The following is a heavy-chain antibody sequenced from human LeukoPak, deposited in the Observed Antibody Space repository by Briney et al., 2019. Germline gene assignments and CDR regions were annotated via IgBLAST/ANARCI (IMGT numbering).Heavy chain of an antibody. V-gene: IGHV5-51*01. J-gene: IGHJ4*02. CDR1: GYNFTNYW. D-gene: IGHD2-15*01. Sequence: GESLKISCRGSGYNFTNYWIGWVRQMPRKVLEWMGIIYPGDSDTRYSPSFQGQVTISADKSIGTAYLQWSSLKASDTAMYYCARRGLCSGGSCYGLSDYWGQGTLVTVSS. CDR2: IYPGDSDT. CDR3: ARRGLCSGGSCYGLSDY.